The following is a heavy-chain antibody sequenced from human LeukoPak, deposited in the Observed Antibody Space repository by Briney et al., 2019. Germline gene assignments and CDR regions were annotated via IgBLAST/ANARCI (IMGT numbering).Heavy chain of an antibody. J-gene: IGHJ4*02. V-gene: IGHV1-69*13. CDR2: IIPIFGTA. CDR1: GGTFSSYA. CDR3: ARENVEVYYFDY. D-gene: IGHD5-24*01. Sequence: VASVNVSCKASGGTFSSYAISWVRQAPGQGLEWMGGIIPIFGTANYTQKFQGRVTITADESTSTAYMELSSLRSEDTAVYYCARENVEVYYFDYWGQGTLVTVSS.